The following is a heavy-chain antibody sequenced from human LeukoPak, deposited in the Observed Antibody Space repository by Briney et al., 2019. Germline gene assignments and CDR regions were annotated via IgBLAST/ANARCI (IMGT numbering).Heavy chain of an antibody. CDR2: IFYSGST. CDR1: GGSISTSNYY. Sequence: SETLSLTCTVSGGSISTSNYYWGGIRQPPGKGLEWIGNIFYSGSTYYSPSVKSRVTISLDTSRNQFSLKLNSVTAADTAVYYCARAYYDFWSDAKNWFDPWGQGPLVTVSS. V-gene: IGHV4-39*07. D-gene: IGHD3-3*01. J-gene: IGHJ5*02. CDR3: ARAYYDFWSDAKNWFDP.